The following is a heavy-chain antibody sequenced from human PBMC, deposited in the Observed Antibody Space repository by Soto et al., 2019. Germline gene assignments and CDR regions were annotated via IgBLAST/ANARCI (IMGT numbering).Heavy chain of an antibody. CDR1: GGTFSSYA. V-gene: IGHV1-69*13. CDR3: AEARGYYDILTGYSLMAFDY. CDR2: IIPIFGTA. Sequence: SVKVSCKASGGTFSSYAISCVRQAPGQGLEWMGGIIPIFGTANYAQKFQGRVTITADESTSTAYMELSSLRSEDTAVYYCAEARGYYDILTGYSLMAFDYWGQGTLVTVSS. D-gene: IGHD3-9*01. J-gene: IGHJ4*02.